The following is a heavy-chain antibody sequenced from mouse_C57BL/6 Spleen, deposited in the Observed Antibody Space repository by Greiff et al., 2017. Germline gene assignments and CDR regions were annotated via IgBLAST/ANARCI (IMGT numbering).Heavy chain of an antibody. D-gene: IGHD2-2*01. J-gene: IGHJ2*01. CDR1: GYTFTSYW. V-gene: IGHV1-64*01. CDR3: AREGWLRHFDY. Sequence: QVQLQQPGAELVKPGASVKLSCKASGYTFTSYWMHWVKQRPGQGLEWIGMIHPNSGSTNYNEKFKSKATLTVDKSSSTAYMQLSSLTSEDSAVYYCAREGWLRHFDYWGQGTTLTVSS. CDR2: IHPNSGST.